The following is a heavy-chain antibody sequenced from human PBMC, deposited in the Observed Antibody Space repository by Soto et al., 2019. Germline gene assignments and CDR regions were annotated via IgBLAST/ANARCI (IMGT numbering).Heavy chain of an antibody. CDR3: AKESSRWARGGEVGY. CDR2: ISGSGGST. CDR1: GCIFSSYA. D-gene: IGHD3-10*01. Sequence: EVQLLESGGGLVQPGGSLRLSCAAAGCIFSSYAMSWVRQAPGKGLEWVSGISGSGGSTYYADSVKGRFTISRDNSKNTLYLQMNSLRAEDTAVYYCAKESSRWARGGEVGYWGQGTLVTVSS. J-gene: IGHJ4*02. V-gene: IGHV3-23*01.